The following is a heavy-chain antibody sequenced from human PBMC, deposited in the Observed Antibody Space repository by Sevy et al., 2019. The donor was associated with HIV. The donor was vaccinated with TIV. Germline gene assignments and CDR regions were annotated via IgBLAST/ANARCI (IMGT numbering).Heavy chain of an antibody. V-gene: IGHV3-11*06. CDR1: GFTFSDYY. D-gene: IGHD2-21*02. CDR2: ISSSSSYT. J-gene: IGHJ4*02. Sequence: GGSLILSCAASGFTFSDYYMSWIRQAPGKGLEWVSYISSSSSYTNYADSVKGRFTISRDNAKNSLYLQMNSLRAEDTAVYYCARVRGVSYCGGDCYPNYFDYWGQGTLVTVSS. CDR3: ARVRGVSYCGGDCYPNYFDY.